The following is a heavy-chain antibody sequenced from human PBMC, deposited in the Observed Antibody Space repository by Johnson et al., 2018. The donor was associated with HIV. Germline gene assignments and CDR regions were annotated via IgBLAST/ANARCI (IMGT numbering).Heavy chain of an antibody. CDR1: GFTFSTYG. D-gene: IGHD3-10*01. Sequence: QVQLVESGGGVVQPGGSLRLSCAASGFTFSTYGMHWVRQAPGKGLEWVAFIRYAGSNKYYADSVQGRFTLSSDNSKNTLYLQMNSLRAEDTAVYYCARILVGTMVRGVSLHDAFDIWGQGTMVTVSS. V-gene: IGHV3-30*02. J-gene: IGHJ3*02. CDR2: IRYAGSNK. CDR3: ARILVGTMVRGVSLHDAFDI.